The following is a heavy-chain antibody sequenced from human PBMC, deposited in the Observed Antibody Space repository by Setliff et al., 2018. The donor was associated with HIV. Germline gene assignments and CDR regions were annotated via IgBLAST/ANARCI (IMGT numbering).Heavy chain of an antibody. D-gene: IGHD6-19*01. CDR3: ARTLRDIAVAYYFDY. Sequence: SETLSLTCAVYGGSFSGYYWSWIRQPPGKGLEWIGEINHSGSTNYNPSLKSRVTISVDTSKNQFSLKLSSVTAADTAVYYCARTLRDIAVAYYFDYWGQGTLVTVS. CDR1: GGSFSGYY. CDR2: INHSGST. V-gene: IGHV4-34*01. J-gene: IGHJ4*02.